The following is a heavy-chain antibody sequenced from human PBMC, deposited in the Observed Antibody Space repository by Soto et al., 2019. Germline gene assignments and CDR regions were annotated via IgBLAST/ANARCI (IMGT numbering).Heavy chain of an antibody. CDR2: ISPIFGTA. Sequence: SVKVSGMAPGGTLSSYANSWVRQALGQGLKLRGWISPIFGTATYAQKFQSRVTITANKSTRTAYMELSSLRSEDTAVYHCARDRPGGSGSHHDAFDIWGQGKMVAVAS. V-gene: IGHV1-69*06. CDR1: GGTLSSYA. CDR3: ARDRPGGSGSHHDAFDI. J-gene: IGHJ3*02. D-gene: IGHD3-10*01.